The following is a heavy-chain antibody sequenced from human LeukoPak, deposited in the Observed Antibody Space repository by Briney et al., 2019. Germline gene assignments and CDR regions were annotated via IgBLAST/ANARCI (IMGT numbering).Heavy chain of an antibody. V-gene: IGHV1-69*06. J-gene: IGHJ6*04. CDR3: ARVPDFDYYYYGMDV. Sequence: KVSCKASGGTFSSYAISWVRQAPGQGLEWMGGIIPIFGTANYAQKFQGRVTITADKSTSTAYMELSSLRSEDTAAYYCARVPDFDYYYYGMDVWGKGTTVTVSS. D-gene: IGHD2-21*02. CDR1: GGTFSSYA. CDR2: IIPIFGTA.